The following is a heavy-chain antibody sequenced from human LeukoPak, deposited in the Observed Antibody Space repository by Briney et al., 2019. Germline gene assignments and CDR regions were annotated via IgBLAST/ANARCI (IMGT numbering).Heavy chain of an antibody. D-gene: IGHD3-16*01. V-gene: IGHV4-59*12. Sequence: SETLSLTCTVSGGSISNYYWSWIRQPPGKGLEWIGYIYYSGYTNYNPSLKSRVTISLDTSKNQFSLKLRSVTAADTAVYYCARGDFYDGGGRNWFDPWGQGTLVIVSS. CDR2: IYYSGYT. J-gene: IGHJ5*02. CDR3: ARGDFYDGGGRNWFDP. CDR1: GGSISNYY.